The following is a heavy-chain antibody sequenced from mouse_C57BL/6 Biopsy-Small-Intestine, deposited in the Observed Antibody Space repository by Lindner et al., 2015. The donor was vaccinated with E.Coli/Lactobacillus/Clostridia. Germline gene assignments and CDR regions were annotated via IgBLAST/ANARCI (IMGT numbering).Heavy chain of an antibody. Sequence: VQLQESGAELVKPGASVKISCKASGYAFSSYWMNWVKQRPGKGLEWIGQIYPGDGDTNYNGKFKGKATLTADKSSSTAYMQLSSLTSEDSAVYFCARSPFTTVVAPFDYWGQGTTLTVSS. V-gene: IGHV1-80*01. D-gene: IGHD1-1*01. CDR3: ARSPFTTVVAPFDY. CDR1: GYAFSSYW. CDR2: IYPGDGDT. J-gene: IGHJ2*01.